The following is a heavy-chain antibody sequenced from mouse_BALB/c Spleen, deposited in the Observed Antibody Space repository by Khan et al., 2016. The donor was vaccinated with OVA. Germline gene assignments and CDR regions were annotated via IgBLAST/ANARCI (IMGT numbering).Heavy chain of an antibody. D-gene: IGHD2-4*01. CDR1: GYSITSEYA. J-gene: IGHJ3*01. V-gene: IGHV3-2*02. CDR2: INYSGNT. CDR3: ARKDYYDYDPFPY. Sequence: EVQLQESGPGLVKPSQSLSLTCTVTGYSITSEYAWNWIRQFPGNKLEWMGYINYSGNTRFNPSLKSRTSITRDTSKNKFFLQLNSVTTEDTATYYCARKDYYDYDPFPYWGQGTLVTGSA.